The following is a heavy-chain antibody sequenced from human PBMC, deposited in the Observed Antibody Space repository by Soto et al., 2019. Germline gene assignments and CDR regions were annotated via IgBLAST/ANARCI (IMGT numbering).Heavy chain of an antibody. CDR2: LYYSGST. J-gene: IGHJ6*02. CDR1: GGSISSGDYY. Sequence: QVQLQESGPGLVKPSQTLSLTCTVSGGSISSGDYYWSWIRQPPGKGLEWIGYLYYSGSTYYNPSLKSRVTISVDTSKNQFSLKLSSVTAADTAVYYCARGGLLLWFGELHHYGMDVWGQGTTVTVSS. CDR3: ARGGLLLWFGELHHYGMDV. D-gene: IGHD3-10*01. V-gene: IGHV4-30-4*01.